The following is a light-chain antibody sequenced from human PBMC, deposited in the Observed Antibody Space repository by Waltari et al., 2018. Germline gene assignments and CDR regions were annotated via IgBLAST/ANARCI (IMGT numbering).Light chain of an antibody. CDR3: QMYVRLPVT. CDR1: QSVGRY. V-gene: IGKV3-20*01. Sequence: EIVLTQSPGTLSLSPGERATLSCRASQSVGRYLAWYKQQHGQAPRLLLYDASARATGIPDRFSGGGSGTDFSLTISRLEPEDFAVYYCQMYVRLPVTFGQGTKVEI. J-gene: IGKJ1*01. CDR2: DAS.